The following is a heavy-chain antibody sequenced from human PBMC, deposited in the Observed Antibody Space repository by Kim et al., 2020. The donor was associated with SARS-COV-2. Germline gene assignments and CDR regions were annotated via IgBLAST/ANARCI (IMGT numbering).Heavy chain of an antibody. CDR1: GSSISSHNW. J-gene: IGHJ4*02. Sequence: SETLSLTCAVSGSSISSHNWWNWVRQSPGKGLEWIGQNNHRGSTNYNPSLKSRVTISVDKSKNDFSLNLNSLTAADTAVYYCARGYAAAGPFDFWGQGILVIVSS. CDR2: NNHRGST. V-gene: IGHV4-4*02. D-gene: IGHD6-13*01. CDR3: ARGYAAAGPFDF.